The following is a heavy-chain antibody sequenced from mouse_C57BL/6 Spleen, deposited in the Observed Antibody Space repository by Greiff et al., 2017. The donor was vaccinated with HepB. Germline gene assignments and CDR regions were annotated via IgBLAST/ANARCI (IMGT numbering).Heavy chain of an antibody. CDR2: IWRGGST. CDR3: AKRVYDYDGGFAY. D-gene: IGHD2-4*01. CDR1: GFSLTSYG. Sequence: QVHVKQSGPGLVQPSQSLSITCTVSGFSLTSYGVHWVRQSPGKGLEWLGVIWRGGSTDYNAAFMSRLSITKDNSKSQVFFKMNSLQADDTAIYYCAKRVYDYDGGFAYWGQGTLVTVSA. J-gene: IGHJ3*01. V-gene: IGHV2-5*01.